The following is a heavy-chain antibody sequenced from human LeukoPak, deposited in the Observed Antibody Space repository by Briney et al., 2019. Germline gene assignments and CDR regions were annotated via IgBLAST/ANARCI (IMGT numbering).Heavy chain of an antibody. D-gene: IGHD6-19*01. V-gene: IGHV3-48*04. CDR2: ISSSSSTI. CDR3: ARDEQQWLAPHDY. Sequence: AGGSLRLSCAASGFTFSSYSMNWVRQAPGKGLEWVSYISSSSSTIYYADSVKGRFTISRDNAKNSLYLQMNSLRAEDTAVYYCARDEQQWLAPHDYWGQGTLVTVSS. CDR1: GFTFSSYS. J-gene: IGHJ4*02.